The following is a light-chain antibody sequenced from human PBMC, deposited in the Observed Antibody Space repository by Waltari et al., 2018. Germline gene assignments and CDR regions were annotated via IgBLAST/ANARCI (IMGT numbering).Light chain of an antibody. CDR2: AAS. CDR3: QQYNNWPLT. CDR1: QSVRSN. J-gene: IGKJ4*01. Sequence: MTQSPSTLSASVGDRATLSCRASQSVRSNLAWYQQKPGQAPRLLIYAASTRATGIPASFSGSGAGTEFTLTISSLQSEDFAVYYCQQYNNWPLTFGGGTKVEIK. V-gene: IGKV3-15*01.